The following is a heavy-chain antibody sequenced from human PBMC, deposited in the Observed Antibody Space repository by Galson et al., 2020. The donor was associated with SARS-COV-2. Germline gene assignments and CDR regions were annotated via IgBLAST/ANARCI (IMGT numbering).Heavy chain of an antibody. Sequence: ASETLSLTCSVSGGSISSHYWSWIRQIPGKGLEWIGYIYYTGGTNYNPSLKSRVTISVDTSKNQLSLNLRSVTAADTAVYYCARAPQVRPVWSFAIPRAPRRYLDHGLDVWGQGITVIVSS. D-gene: IGHD2-21*01. V-gene: IGHV4-59*11. CDR2: IYYTGGT. J-gene: IGHJ6*02. CDR3: ARAPQVRPVWSFAIPRAPRRYLDHGLDV. CDR1: GGSISSHY.